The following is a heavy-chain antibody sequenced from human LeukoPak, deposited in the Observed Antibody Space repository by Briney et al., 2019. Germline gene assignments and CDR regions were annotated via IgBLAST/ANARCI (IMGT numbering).Heavy chain of an antibody. J-gene: IGHJ4*02. D-gene: IGHD3-22*01. V-gene: IGHV1-18*01. CDR3: AREYSSDYYFDY. Sequence: ASVKVSCKASGYTFTSYGISWVRQAPGQGLEWMGWISAYTGNTNYAQKLQGGVTMTTDTSTSTAYMELRSLRSDDTAMYYCAREYSSDYYFDYWGQGTLVTVSS. CDR1: GYTFTSYG. CDR2: ISAYTGNT.